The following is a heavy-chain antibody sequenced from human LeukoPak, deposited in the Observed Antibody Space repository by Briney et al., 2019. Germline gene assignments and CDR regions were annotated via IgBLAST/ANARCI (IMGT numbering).Heavy chain of an antibody. D-gene: IGHD2-21*02. CDR3: ASIVVVTPTIDY. CDR2: IYYSGST. V-gene: IGHV4-38-2*02. CDR1: GYSISSGYY. Sequence: SETLSLTCTVSGYSISSGYYWGWIRQPPGKGLEWIGSIYYSGSTYYNPSLKSRVTISVDTSKNQFSLKLSSVTAADTAVYYCASIVVVTPTIDYWGQGTLVTVSS. J-gene: IGHJ4*02.